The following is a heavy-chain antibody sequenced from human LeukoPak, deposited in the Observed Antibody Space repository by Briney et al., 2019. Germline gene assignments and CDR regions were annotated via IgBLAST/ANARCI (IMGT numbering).Heavy chain of an antibody. CDR3: AKDLYPPSGWYVDY. J-gene: IGHJ4*02. D-gene: IGHD6-19*01. CDR1: GFTFSSYG. Sequence: GGSLRLSCAASGFTFSSYGMHWVRQAPGKGLEWVAVIWYDGSNKYYADSVKGRFTISRDNSKNTLYLQMNSLRAEDTAVYYCAKDLYPPSGWYVDYWGQGTLVTVSS. CDR2: IWYDGSNK. V-gene: IGHV3-30*02.